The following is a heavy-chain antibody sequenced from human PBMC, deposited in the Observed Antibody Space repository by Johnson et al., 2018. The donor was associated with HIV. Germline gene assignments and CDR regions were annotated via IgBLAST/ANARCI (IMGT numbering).Heavy chain of an antibody. Sequence: QVQLVESGGGVVQPGRSLRLSCAASGVTFSNAWMSWVRKAPGKGPEWVAVISFDGSNKYYADSVKGRFTISRDNSKNTLYLQMNSLRAEDTAVYYCAKGPRGYYNLWSNWGQGTMVTVSS. J-gene: IGHJ3*01. CDR1: GVTFSNAW. D-gene: IGHD3-3*01. CDR3: AKGPRGYYNLWSN. CDR2: ISFDGSNK. V-gene: IGHV3-30*18.